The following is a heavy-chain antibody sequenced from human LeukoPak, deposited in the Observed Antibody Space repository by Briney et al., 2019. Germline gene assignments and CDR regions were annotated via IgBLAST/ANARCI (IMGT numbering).Heavy chain of an antibody. J-gene: IGHJ4*02. CDR1: GFTLSGYC. Sequence: GGSLTLSCAASGFTLSGYCMHWVRQAPGEGLVWVSRMNSDGTVTTYADSVRGRFTISRDNARNTLYLQMSSLRAEDTAVYYCARYVVASACFDSWGQGTPVTVSS. CDR2: MNSDGTVT. V-gene: IGHV3-74*01. D-gene: IGHD2-21*01. CDR3: ARYVVASACFDS.